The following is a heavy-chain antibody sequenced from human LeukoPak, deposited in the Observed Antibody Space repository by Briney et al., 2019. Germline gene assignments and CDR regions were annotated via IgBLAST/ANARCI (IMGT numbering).Heavy chain of an antibody. CDR2: IYTSGST. V-gene: IGHV4-61*02. Sequence: SETLSLTCTVSGGSISSGSYYWSWIRQPAGKGLEWIGRIYTSGSTNYNPSLKSRVTISVDTSKNQFSLKLSSVTAADTAVYYCARQYYYGSGYYYYYYMDVWGKGTTVTVSS. CDR1: GGSISSGSYY. CDR3: ARQYYYGSGYYYYYYMDV. J-gene: IGHJ6*03. D-gene: IGHD3-10*01.